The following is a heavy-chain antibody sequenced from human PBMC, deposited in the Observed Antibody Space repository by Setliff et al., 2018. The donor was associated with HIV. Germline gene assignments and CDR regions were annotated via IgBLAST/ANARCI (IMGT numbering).Heavy chain of an antibody. CDR2: IRYDGNNK. J-gene: IGHJ4*02. Sequence: LRLSCATSGFTFSTYDMHWVRQAPGKGLEWVASIRYDGNNKYYTDAVKGRFTISRDKSKNTLSLQMNSLRVGDTAIYYCVGGGRAGEDYWGQGTQVTVSS. D-gene: IGHD3-16*01. CDR1: GFTFSTYD. CDR3: VGGGRAGEDY. V-gene: IGHV3-30*02.